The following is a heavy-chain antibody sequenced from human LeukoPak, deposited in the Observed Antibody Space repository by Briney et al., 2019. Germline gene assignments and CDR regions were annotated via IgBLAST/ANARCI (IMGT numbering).Heavy chain of an antibody. Sequence: ASVKVSCKASGYTFTSYDINWVRHATGQGLEWMGWMNPNSGNTGYAQKFQGRVTMTRNTSISTAYMELSSLRSEDTAVYYCARGPSLDLLPPYYMDVWGKGTTVTVSS. CDR1: GYTFTSYD. D-gene: IGHD3-10*01. V-gene: IGHV1-8*01. CDR2: MNPNSGNT. J-gene: IGHJ6*03. CDR3: ARGPSLDLLPPYYMDV.